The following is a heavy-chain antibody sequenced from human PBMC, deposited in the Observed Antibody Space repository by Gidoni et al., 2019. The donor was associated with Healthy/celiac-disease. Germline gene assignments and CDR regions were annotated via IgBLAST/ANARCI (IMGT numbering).Heavy chain of an antibody. D-gene: IGHD6-19*01. CDR1: GYTCTSYY. CDR3: ARARAVAGKGSGPAPPDDY. J-gene: IGHJ4*02. V-gene: IGHV1-46*01. Sequence: QVQLVQSGAEVKKPGASVKVSCKASGYTCTSYYMHWVRQAPGQGLEWMGIINPSGGSTSYAQKFQGRVTLTRDTSTSTVYMELSSLRSEDTAVYYCARARAVAGKGSGPAPPDDYWGQGTLVTVSS. CDR2: INPSGGST.